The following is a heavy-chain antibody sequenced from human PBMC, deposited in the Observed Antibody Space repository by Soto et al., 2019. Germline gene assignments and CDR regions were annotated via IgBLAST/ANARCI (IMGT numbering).Heavy chain of an antibody. J-gene: IGHJ6*02. D-gene: IGHD5-18*01. V-gene: IGHV4-31*03. Sequence: SETLSLTCTVSGGSISSGGYYWSWIRQHPGKGLEWIGYIYYSGSTYYNPSLKSRVTISVDTSKNQFSLKLSSVTAADTAVYYCARDFRYSYGNYYYGMDVWGQGTTVTV. CDR1: GGSISSGGYY. CDR3: ARDFRYSYGNYYYGMDV. CDR2: IYYSGST.